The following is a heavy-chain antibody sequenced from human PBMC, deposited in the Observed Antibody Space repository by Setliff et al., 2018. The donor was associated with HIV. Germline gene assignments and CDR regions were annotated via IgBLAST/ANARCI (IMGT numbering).Heavy chain of an antibody. CDR3: ATTYSSSSLFGFGY. J-gene: IGHJ4*02. D-gene: IGHD6-6*01. Sequence: GASVKVSCKASGYTFTSYGITWVRQAPGQGLEWMGWISGYNGNTDYARNLQGRLTITADESTSTAYMELSSLRSEDTAVYYCATTYSSSSLFGFGYWGQGTLVTVSS. CDR2: ISGYNGNT. V-gene: IGHV1-18*01. CDR1: GYTFTSYG.